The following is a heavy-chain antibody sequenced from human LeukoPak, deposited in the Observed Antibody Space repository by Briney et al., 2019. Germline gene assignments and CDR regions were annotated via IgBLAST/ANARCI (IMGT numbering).Heavy chain of an antibody. J-gene: IGHJ4*02. CDR3: AREGPALYYYDSSGYDY. V-gene: IGHV3-48*02. D-gene: IGHD3-22*01. CDR2: ISSSSSTI. Sequence: PGGSLRLSCAASGFTFSSYSMNWVRQAPGKGLEWVSYISSSSSTIYYADSVKGRFTISRDNAKNSLYLQMNSLRDEDTAVYYCAREGPALYYYDSSGYDYWGQGTLVTVSS. CDR1: GFTFSSYS.